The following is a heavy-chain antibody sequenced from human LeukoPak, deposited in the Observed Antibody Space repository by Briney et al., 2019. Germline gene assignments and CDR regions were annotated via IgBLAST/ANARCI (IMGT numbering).Heavy chain of an antibody. CDR3: AKPFAAVSAGFSYYFDY. Sequence: GGSLRLSCAASGFTFKSYTMNWVRQAPGKGLEWVSSISTSSNYIYYADSVKGRFTISRDNAKNALYLQMNSLRAEDTAVYYCAKPFAAVSAGFSYYFDYWGQGTLVTVSS. D-gene: IGHD6-19*01. CDR2: ISTSSNYI. J-gene: IGHJ4*02. CDR1: GFTFKSYT. V-gene: IGHV3-21*01.